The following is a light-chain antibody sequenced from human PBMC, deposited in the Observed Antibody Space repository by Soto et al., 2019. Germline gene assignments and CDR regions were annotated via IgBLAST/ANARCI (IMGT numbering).Light chain of an antibody. CDR3: QQYDSSPWP. J-gene: IGKJ1*01. Sequence: EIVSTQSPATLSLTPRKRARLYCMASQSVSNFLALYQQKPGQAPRLLIYDSSSRATGFPDRFSGSGSGTDFTLSIIRLEPEDFAVYYCQQYDSSPWPFGQVSKVDVK. CDR1: QSVSNF. V-gene: IGKV3-20*01. CDR2: DSS.